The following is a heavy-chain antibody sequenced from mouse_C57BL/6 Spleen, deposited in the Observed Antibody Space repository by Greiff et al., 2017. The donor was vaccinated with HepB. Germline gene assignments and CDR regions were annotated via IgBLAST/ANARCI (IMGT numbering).Heavy chain of an antibody. V-gene: IGHV1-53*01. CDR1: GYTFTSYW. J-gene: IGHJ4*01. Sequence: QVQLQQPGTELVKPGASVKLSCKASGYTFTSYWMHWVKQRPGQGLEWIGNINPSNGGTNYNEKFKSKATLTVDISSSTAYMQLSSLTSEDSAVYYCAREGFNYDYDRAMGYAMDYWGQGTSVTVSS. D-gene: IGHD2-4*01. CDR2: INPSNGGT. CDR3: AREGFNYDYDRAMGYAMDY.